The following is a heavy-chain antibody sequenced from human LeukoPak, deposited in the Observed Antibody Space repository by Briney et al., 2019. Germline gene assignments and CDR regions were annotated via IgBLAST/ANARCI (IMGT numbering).Heavy chain of an antibody. D-gene: IGHD3-3*01. J-gene: IGHJ6*03. Sequence: SETLSLTCTVSGGSISSYYWSWIRQPPGKGLEWIGYIYYSGSTNYNPSLKSRVTISVDTSKNQFSLKLSSVTAADTAVYYCARVGYDFWSGYYNYYYYMDVWGKGTTVTVSS. V-gene: IGHV4-59*01. CDR2: IYYSGST. CDR3: ARVGYDFWSGYYNYYYYMDV. CDR1: GGSISSYY.